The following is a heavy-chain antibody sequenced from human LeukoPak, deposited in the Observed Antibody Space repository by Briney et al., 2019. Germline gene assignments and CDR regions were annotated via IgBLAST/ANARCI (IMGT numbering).Heavy chain of an antibody. J-gene: IGHJ4*02. V-gene: IGHV3-30*18. CDR2: TSYDGSNK. Sequence: GGSLRLSCAASRFTFSRYGMHWVRQAPGKGLEWVAVTSYDGSNKDCADSVKGRFTICRDHSKNTVYLQMNSLRVEDTAVYYCAKEAPWATAMVIIIDYWGQGTLVTVSS. CDR3: AKEAPWATAMVIIIDY. D-gene: IGHD5-18*01. CDR1: RFTFSRYG.